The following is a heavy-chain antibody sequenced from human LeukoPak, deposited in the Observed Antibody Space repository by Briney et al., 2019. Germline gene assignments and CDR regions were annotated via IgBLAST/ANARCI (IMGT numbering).Heavy chain of an antibody. Sequence: GGSLRLSCAASGFTFSSYAMSWVRQAPGKGLEWVSVISGGGNTYYTDSVKGRFTISRDNSKNTLFLQMNSLRAEDTAIYYCAKRMESDAYYSVLDYWGQGTLVTVSS. CDR3: AKRMESDAYYSVLDY. CDR1: GFTFSSYA. V-gene: IGHV3-23*01. J-gene: IGHJ4*02. D-gene: IGHD3-16*01. CDR2: ISGGGNT.